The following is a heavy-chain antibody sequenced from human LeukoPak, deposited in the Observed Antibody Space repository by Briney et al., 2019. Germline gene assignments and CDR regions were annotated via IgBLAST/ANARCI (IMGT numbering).Heavy chain of an antibody. CDR1: GFTFGDYV. J-gene: IGHJ3*02. V-gene: IGHV3-49*04. CDR2: IRSKAYGVTT. D-gene: IGHD3-22*01. Sequence: PGGSLRLSCTASGFTFGDYVMSWVRQAPGKGLEWVGFIRSKAYGVTTKNAASVKGRFTISRDDSRSIAYLQMNSLKTEETAVYYCTRRYNYDSSGYYYVRDAFDIWGQGTMVTVSS. CDR3: TRRYNYDSSGYYYVRDAFDI.